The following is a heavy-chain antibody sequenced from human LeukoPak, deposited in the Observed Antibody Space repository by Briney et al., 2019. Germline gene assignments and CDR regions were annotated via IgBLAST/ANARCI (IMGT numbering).Heavy chain of an antibody. D-gene: IGHD6-13*01. CDR2: IKSKTDGGTT. J-gene: IGHJ4*02. Sequence: TGGSLRLSCAASSFTFSNAWMNWVRQAPGKGLEWVGRIKSKTDGGTTDYAAPVKGRFTISRDDSKNTLYLQMNSLRAEDTAVYYCARGGAAAGTSTGDFDYWGQGTLVTVSS. CDR1: SFTFSNAW. CDR3: ARGGAAAGTSTGDFDY. V-gene: IGHV3-15*07.